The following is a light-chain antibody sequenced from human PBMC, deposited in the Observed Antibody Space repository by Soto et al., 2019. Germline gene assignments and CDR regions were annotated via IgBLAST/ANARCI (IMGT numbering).Light chain of an antibody. CDR2: GAS. CDR1: QSVSNN. Sequence: EILITQSPATLYVYTGERATLSCRASQSVSNNLAWYQQKDGQAPRLLIYGASTRATGIPARFSGSGLGTQFTLTIRRLQSEDFAVYYGQQYNNWPHPITFGQGTRLEIK. CDR3: QQYNNWPHPIT. J-gene: IGKJ5*01. V-gene: IGKV3-15*01.